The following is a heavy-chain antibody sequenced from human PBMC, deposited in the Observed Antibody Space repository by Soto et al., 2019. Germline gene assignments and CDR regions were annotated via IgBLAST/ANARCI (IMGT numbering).Heavy chain of an antibody. CDR2: IYPGNSDT. CDR1: GYSFTSYW. J-gene: IGHJ4*02. D-gene: IGHD1-1*01. CDR3: ATGQNGYAYY. Sequence: PGESLKISCKGSGYSFTSYWIGWVRQIPGKGLDWMGIIYPGNSDTRYGPSFQGQVTISADKSIDTAYLQWSSLKASDTATYYCATGQNGYAYYWGQGSLVTVSS. V-gene: IGHV5-51*01.